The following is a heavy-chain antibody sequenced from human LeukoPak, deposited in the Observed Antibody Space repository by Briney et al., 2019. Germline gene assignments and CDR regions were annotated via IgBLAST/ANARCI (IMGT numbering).Heavy chain of an antibody. V-gene: IGHV1-69*01. D-gene: IGHD2-2*01. CDR1: GGTFSSYA. Sequence: SVNVSCKASGGTFSSYAISWVRQAPGQGLEWMGGIIPIFGTANYAQKFQGRVTITADESASTAYMELSSLKSEDTAVYYCARAKTSSLYYYYMDVWGKGTTVTVSS. J-gene: IGHJ6*03. CDR2: IIPIFGTA. CDR3: ARAKTSSLYYYYMDV.